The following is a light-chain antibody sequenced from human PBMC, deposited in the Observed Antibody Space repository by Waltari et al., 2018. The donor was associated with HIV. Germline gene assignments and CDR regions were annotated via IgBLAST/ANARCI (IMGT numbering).Light chain of an antibody. J-gene: IGLJ2*01. V-gene: IGLV3-9*01. CDR1: NIGSKN. CDR3: HVWDSSTVV. CDR2: RDS. Sequence: SYELTQPLSVSVALGQTARITCGGNNIGSKNVHWYQQKPGQAPVLVIYRDSNRPSGIPARFSVSNSGNPATLTISRAQAGDEADYYCHVWDSSTVVFGGGTKLTVL.